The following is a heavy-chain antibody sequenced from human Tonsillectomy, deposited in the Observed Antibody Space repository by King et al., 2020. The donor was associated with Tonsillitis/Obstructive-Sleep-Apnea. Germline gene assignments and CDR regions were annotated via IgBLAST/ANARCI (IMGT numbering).Heavy chain of an antibody. CDR2: ISGYYGRT. J-gene: IGHJ4*02. CDR1: GFTFDNYA. D-gene: IGHD5-18*01. CDR3: ATSMGDLWIQLWILPN. Sequence: VQLVESGGGLVQPGGSLRLSCEASGFTFDNYAMNWVRQAPGKGLEWVSSISGYYGRTYYADSVRGRFTISRDNSKNTLYLQMNSLRAEDTAVYYCATSMGDLWIQLWILPNWGQGTQVTVSS. V-gene: IGHV3-23*04.